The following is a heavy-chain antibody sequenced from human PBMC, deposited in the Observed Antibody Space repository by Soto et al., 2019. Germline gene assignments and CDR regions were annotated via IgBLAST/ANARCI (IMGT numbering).Heavy chain of an antibody. CDR2: ISWNSGSI. CDR1: GFTFDDYA. D-gene: IGHD3-3*01. Sequence: GGSLRLSCAASGFTFDDYAMHWVRQAPGKGLEWVSGISWNSGSIGYADSVKGRFTISRDNAKNSLYLQMNSLRAEDTALYYCAKDYNDFWSGYSHPFDYWGQGTLVTVSS. CDR3: AKDYNDFWSGYSHPFDY. J-gene: IGHJ4*02. V-gene: IGHV3-9*01.